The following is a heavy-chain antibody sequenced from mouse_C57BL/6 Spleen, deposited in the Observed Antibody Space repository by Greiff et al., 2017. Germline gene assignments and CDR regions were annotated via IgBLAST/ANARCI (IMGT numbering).Heavy chain of an antibody. CDR3: ARGDYGNYILAMDY. V-gene: IGHV1-75*01. Sequence: QVHVKQSGPELVKPGASVKISCKASGYTFTDYYINWVKQRPGQGLEWIGWIFPGSGSTYYNEKFKGKATLTVDKSSSTAYMLLSSLTSEDSAVYFCARGDYGNYILAMDYWGQGTSVTVSS. J-gene: IGHJ4*01. D-gene: IGHD2-1*01. CDR1: GYTFTDYY. CDR2: IFPGSGST.